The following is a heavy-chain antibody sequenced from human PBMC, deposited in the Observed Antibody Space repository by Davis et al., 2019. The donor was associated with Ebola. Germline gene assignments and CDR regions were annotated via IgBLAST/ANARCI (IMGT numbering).Heavy chain of an antibody. D-gene: IGHD2-8*01. CDR2: IHPGDSDT. CDR3: ARPIPDCTPGVCNYFFDN. Sequence: GGSLRLSCKASGYSFSTHWIGWVRQTPGKGLEWMGIIHPGDSDTSYSPSFQGQVIFSVDKSTNTAYLQWSSLKASDTATYYCARPIPDCTPGVCNYFFDNWGQGTLVTVSS. V-gene: IGHV5-51*01. J-gene: IGHJ4*02. CDR1: GYSFSTHW.